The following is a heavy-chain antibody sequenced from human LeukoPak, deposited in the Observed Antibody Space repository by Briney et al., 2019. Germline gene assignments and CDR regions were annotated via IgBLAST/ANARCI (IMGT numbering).Heavy chain of an antibody. CDR2: INHSGST. CDR3: VRYSSSWSRIDY. Sequence: SETLSLTCAVYGGSFSGYYWSWIRQPPGKGLEWIGEINHSGSTNYNPSLKSRVTISVDTSKNQFSLKLSSVTAADTAVYYCVRYSSSWSRIDYWGQGTLVTVSS. J-gene: IGHJ4*02. D-gene: IGHD6-13*01. CDR1: GGSFSGYY. V-gene: IGHV4-34*01.